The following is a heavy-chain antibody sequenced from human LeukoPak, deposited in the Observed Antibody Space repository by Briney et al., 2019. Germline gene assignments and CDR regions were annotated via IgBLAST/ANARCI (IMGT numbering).Heavy chain of an antibody. D-gene: IGHD4-11*01. J-gene: IGHJ4*02. Sequence: PGGSLRLSCAASGFTFSSYAMHWVRQAPGKGLEYVSAISTNGGGTYYANSVKGGFTISRDNSKNTLYLQMGSLRVEDMAVYYCARYSSPSYSDWGQGTLVTVSS. CDR2: ISTNGGGT. CDR3: ARYSSPSYSD. CDR1: GFTFSSYA. V-gene: IGHV3-64*01.